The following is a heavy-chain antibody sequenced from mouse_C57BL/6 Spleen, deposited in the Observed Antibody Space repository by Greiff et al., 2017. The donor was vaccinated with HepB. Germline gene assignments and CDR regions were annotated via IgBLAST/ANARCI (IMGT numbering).Heavy chain of an antibody. J-gene: IGHJ1*03. V-gene: IGHV1-81*01. Sequence: QVQLQQSGAELARPGASVKLSCKASGYTFTSYGISWVKQRTGQGLEWIGEIYPRSGNTYYNEKFKGKATLTADKSSSTAYMELRSLTSEDSAVYFCARSSYYGSSTYWYFDVWGTGTTVTVSS. CDR3: ARSSYYGSSTYWYFDV. CDR2: IYPRSGNT. CDR1: GYTFTSYG. D-gene: IGHD1-1*01.